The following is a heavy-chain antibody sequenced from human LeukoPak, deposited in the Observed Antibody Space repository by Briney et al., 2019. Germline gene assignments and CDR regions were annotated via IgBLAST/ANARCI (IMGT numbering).Heavy chain of an antibody. Sequence: PSETLSLTCAVYGAPLSGYYWSWVRQPPGKGLEWIGETKHIGSTNYNPSLKSRVTISADTSKYQFFLKLSSVTAADTAVYYRAYSMIRGVIAYWGQGTPVTVSS. CDR2: TKHIGST. D-gene: IGHD3-10*01. V-gene: IGHV4-34*01. CDR3: AYSMIRGVIAY. J-gene: IGHJ4*02. CDR1: GAPLSGYY.